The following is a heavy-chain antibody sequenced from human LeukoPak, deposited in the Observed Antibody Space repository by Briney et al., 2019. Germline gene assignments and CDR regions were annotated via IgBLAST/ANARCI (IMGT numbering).Heavy chain of an antibody. J-gene: IGHJ4*02. Sequence: GGSLRLSCAASGFTFSSYAMHWVRQAPGKGLEWVAVISYDGSNKYYADSVKGRFTISRDNSKNTLYLQMNSLRAEDTAVYYCARELYYYDSSGYGFDYWGQGTLATVSS. CDR2: ISYDGSNK. CDR1: GFTFSSYA. D-gene: IGHD3-22*01. V-gene: IGHV3-30*04. CDR3: ARELYYYDSSGYGFDY.